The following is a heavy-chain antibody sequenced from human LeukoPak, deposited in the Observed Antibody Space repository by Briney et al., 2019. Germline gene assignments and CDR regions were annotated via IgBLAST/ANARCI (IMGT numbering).Heavy chain of an antibody. CDR3: AKGGKWDVTPFDY. J-gene: IGHJ4*02. CDR2: ISGSGSSSST. V-gene: IGHV3-23*01. Sequence: GGSLRLSCAASGFTFSSYAMSWVRQAPGKGLEWVSGISGSGSSSSTYYADSVKGRFTFSRDNSKNTLYLQVNSLRAEDTAVYYCAKGGKWDVTPFDYWGQGTLVTVSS. D-gene: IGHD1-26*01. CDR1: GFTFSSYA.